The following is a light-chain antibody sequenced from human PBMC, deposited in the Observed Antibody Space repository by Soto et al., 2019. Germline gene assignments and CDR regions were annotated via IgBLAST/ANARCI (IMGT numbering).Light chain of an antibody. CDR1: SGHSNYA. V-gene: IGLV4-69*01. CDR2: VNSGGSH. CDR3: QTWGTGSAFVV. J-gene: IGLJ7*01. Sequence: QSVLTQSPSASASMGASVKLTCTLSSGHSNYAIAWHQQQPEKGPRYLMEVNSGGSHIKGDGIPDRFSGSSSGAERYLFISSLQSEDEAYYYCQTWGTGSAFVVFGGGTQLTVL.